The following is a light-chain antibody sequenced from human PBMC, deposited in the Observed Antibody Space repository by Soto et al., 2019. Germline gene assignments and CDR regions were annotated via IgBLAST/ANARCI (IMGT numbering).Light chain of an antibody. J-gene: IGKJ1*01. CDR1: QSVSSN. CDR3: QQYNNWPRT. V-gene: IGKV3-15*01. CDR2: GAS. Sequence: EIVMTQSPATLSVSPGERATLSCRASQSVSSNLAWYQQKPGQAQRLLIYGASTRATGIPARFSGSGSGTEFTFTISSLQSEDFAVYYWQQYNNWPRTVGQGTKVEIK.